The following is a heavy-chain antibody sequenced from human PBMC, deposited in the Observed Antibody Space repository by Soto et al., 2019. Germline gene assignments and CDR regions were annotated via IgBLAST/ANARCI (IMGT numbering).Heavy chain of an antibody. CDR3: ARDLGIVVVPAAIRDYYYGMDV. V-gene: IGHV1-18*04. CDR2: ISAYNGNT. Sequence: QVQLVQSGAEVKKPGASVKVSCKASGYTFTSYGISWVRQAPGQGLEWMGWISAYNGNTNYAQKLQSRVTMTTDTSTSTAYMELRSLRSDGTAVYYCARDLGIVVVPAAIRDYYYGMDVWGQGTTVTVSS. J-gene: IGHJ6*02. D-gene: IGHD2-2*02. CDR1: GYTFTSYG.